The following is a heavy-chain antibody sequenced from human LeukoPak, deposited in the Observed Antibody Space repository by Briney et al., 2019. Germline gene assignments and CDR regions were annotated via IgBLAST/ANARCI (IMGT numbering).Heavy chain of an antibody. CDR3: ARLKDDVTKLDY. CDR1: GFTFSTYW. Sequence: GGSLRHFYAASGFTFSTYWMSWVRQAPGEGLEWVASINQDGSQKRYVDSVQGRFTISRDNTKTSLFLQMNSLRAEDTAVYYCARLKDDVTKLDYWGQGTLVTVSS. V-gene: IGHV3-7*01. J-gene: IGHJ4*02. CDR2: INQDGSQK. D-gene: IGHD2-8*01.